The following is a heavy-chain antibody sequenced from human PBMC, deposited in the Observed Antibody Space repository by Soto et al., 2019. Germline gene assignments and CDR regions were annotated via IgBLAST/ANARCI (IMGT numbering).Heavy chain of an antibody. D-gene: IGHD2-21*01. J-gene: IGHJ4*02. V-gene: IGHV5-51*01. CDR3: ASPHIIGTLQYYFDY. CDR2: IYPGDSDT. CDR1: GYSFTSYW. Sequence: GESLKISCKGSGYSFTSYWIGWVRQMPGKGLEWMGIIYPGDSDTRYSPSFQGQVTISADKSISTAYLQWSSLKASDTAMYYCASPHIIGTLQYYFDYWGQGSLVTVSS.